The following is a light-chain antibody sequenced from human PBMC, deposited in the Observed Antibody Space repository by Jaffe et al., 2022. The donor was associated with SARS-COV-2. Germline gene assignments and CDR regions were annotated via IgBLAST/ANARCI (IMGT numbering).Light chain of an antibody. J-gene: IGLJ3*02. CDR3: AAWDDSLKGVV. CDR1: SSNIGSNI. Sequence: QSVLTQPPSASGTPGQRVTISCSGSSSNIGSNIVNWYQQFPGTAPRLLIHSDFQWASGVPDRFSGSRSGTSASLAISGLQSEDEADYYCAAWDDSLKGVVFGGGTKLTVL. V-gene: IGLV1-44*01. CDR2: SDF.